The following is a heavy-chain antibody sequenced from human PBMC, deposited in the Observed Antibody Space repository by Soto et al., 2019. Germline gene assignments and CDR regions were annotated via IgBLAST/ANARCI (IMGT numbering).Heavy chain of an antibody. J-gene: IGHJ6*02. CDR3: ARGGYSYGMDV. V-gene: IGHV4-34*01. CDR2: INHSGST. D-gene: IGHD5-18*01. Sequence: SETLSLTCAVYGGSFSGYYWSWIRQPPGKGLEWIGEINHSGSTNYNPSLKSRVTISVDTSKNQFSLKLSSVTAADTAVYYCARGGYSYGMDVWGQGTTVTVSS. CDR1: GGSFSGYY.